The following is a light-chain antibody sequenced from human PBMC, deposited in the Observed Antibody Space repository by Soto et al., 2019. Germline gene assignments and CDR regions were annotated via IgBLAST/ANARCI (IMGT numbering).Light chain of an antibody. J-gene: IGKJ1*01. CDR3: QQYHSYWT. V-gene: IGKV1-5*01. CDR2: AAS. Sequence: DIQMTQSPSTLSASVGDRVTITCPASQSSSHWLAWYQQKPGKAPSLLIYAASNLDSGVPTRCSGSGAGTEFTLTISRLQPDDFATYFCQQYHSYWTFGQGTKVDIK. CDR1: QSSSHW.